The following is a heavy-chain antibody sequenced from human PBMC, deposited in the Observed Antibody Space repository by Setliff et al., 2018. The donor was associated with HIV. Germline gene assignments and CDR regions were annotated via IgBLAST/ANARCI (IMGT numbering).Heavy chain of an antibody. CDR2: IHPIFGTT. J-gene: IGHJ4*02. CDR1: GGTFSSYI. D-gene: IGHD3-3*01. V-gene: IGHV1-69*13. CDR3: ARGTPRGTVFGVVGYFDY. Sequence: SVKVSCKASGGTFSSYITAWVRQAPGQGLEWMGGIHPIFGTTNYARDFMGRVSITADESTNTAYMELSSLRSDDSAIYYCARGTPRGTVFGVVGYFDYWGQGTPVTVSS.